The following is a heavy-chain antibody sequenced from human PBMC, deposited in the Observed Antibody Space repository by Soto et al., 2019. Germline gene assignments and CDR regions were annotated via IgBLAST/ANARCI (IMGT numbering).Heavy chain of an antibody. Sequence: QVLVQQWGAGLLKPSETLSLTCAVSGGSFSGYYWSWIRQPPGKGLEWIGEMNHIGRTYYIPSLKSRLDISVDTSKIQLSLTLSSVTAADTAVYYCARGYDTNWHTPHYWGQGILVTVSS. D-gene: IGHD3-9*01. J-gene: IGHJ4*02. V-gene: IGHV4-34*01. CDR2: MNHIGRT. CDR1: GGSFSGYY. CDR3: ARGYDTNWHTPHY.